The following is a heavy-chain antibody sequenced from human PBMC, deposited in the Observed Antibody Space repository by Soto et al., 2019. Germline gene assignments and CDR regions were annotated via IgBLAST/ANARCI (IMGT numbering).Heavy chain of an antibody. CDR1: GFTFSSYG. V-gene: IGHV3-33*01. Sequence: QVQLVESGGGVVQPGRSLRLSCAASGFTFSSYGMHWVRQAPGKGLEWVAVIWYDGSNKYYADSVKGRFTISRDNSKNTLYLQMNSLRAEDTAVYYCARGGYCSGGSCLQSRWFDPWGQGTLVTVSS. J-gene: IGHJ5*02. CDR3: ARGGYCSGGSCLQSRWFDP. CDR2: IWYDGSNK. D-gene: IGHD2-15*01.